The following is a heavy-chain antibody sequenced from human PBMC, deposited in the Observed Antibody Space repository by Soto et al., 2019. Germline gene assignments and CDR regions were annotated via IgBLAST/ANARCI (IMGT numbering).Heavy chain of an antibody. CDR2: IVSSGART. CDR3: AKGGWLDS. V-gene: IGHV3-23*01. CDR1: GFTFNKYD. D-gene: IGHD5-12*01. Sequence: EVQILESGGGFVQPGGSLRLSCAASGFTFNKYDMTWVRQAPGKGLEWVAVIVSSGARTYYVDSVKGRFTISRDNSMNALYLQMNRLRVEDAAVYYCAKGGWLDSWGQGTLVTVSS. J-gene: IGHJ4*02.